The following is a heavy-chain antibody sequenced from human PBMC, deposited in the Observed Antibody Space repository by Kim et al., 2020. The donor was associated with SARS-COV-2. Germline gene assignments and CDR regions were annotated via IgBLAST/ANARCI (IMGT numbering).Heavy chain of an antibody. Sequence: GGSLRLSCAASGFTFDDYAMHWVRQAPGKGLEWVSGISWNSGSIGYADSVKGRFTISRDNAKNSLYLQMNSLRAEDTALYYCAKDADTGYCSGGSCYGSYFDYWGQGTLVTVSS. D-gene: IGHD2-15*01. V-gene: IGHV3-9*01. CDR3: AKDADTGYCSGGSCYGSYFDY. CDR1: GFTFDDYA. J-gene: IGHJ4*02. CDR2: ISWNSGSI.